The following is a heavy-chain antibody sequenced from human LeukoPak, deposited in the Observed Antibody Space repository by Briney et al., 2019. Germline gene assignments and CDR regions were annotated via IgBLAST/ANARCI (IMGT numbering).Heavy chain of an antibody. J-gene: IGHJ4*02. CDR3: ARDKGYSVTMVRGAYQL. Sequence: ASVKVSCKVSGYTLTDYYMHWVRQAPGQGLEWMGWINPNSGGTNYAQKFQGRVTMTRDTSISTAYMELSRLRSDDTAVYYCARDKGYSVTMVRGAYQLWGQGTLVTVSS. V-gene: IGHV1-2*02. CDR2: INPNSGGT. D-gene: IGHD3-10*01. CDR1: GYTLTDYY.